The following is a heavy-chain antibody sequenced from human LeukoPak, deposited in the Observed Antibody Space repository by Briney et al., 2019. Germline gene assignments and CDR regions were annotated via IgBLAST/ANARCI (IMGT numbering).Heavy chain of an antibody. CDR2: ISAYNGNT. CDR1: GYTFTGYY. D-gene: IGHD3-22*01. Sequence: ASVKVSCKASGYTFTGYYMHWVRQAPGQGLEWMGWISAYNGNTNYAQKLQGRVTMTTDTSTSTAYMELRSLRSDDTAVYYCARDLYYYDSSGYHHWGQGTLVTVSS. J-gene: IGHJ5*02. V-gene: IGHV1-18*04. CDR3: ARDLYYYDSSGYHH.